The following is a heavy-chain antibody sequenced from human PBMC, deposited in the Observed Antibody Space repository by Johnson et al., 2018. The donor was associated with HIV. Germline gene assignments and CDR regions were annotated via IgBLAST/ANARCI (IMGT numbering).Heavy chain of an antibody. CDR1: GFTFSSYW. CDR2: IKQDGSEK. D-gene: IGHD1-7*01. CDR3: ASPLPTGTTSLDAFDI. V-gene: IGHV3-7*01. J-gene: IGHJ3*02. Sequence: MQLVESGGGLVQPGGSLILSCAASGFTFSSYWMSWVRQAPGKGLEWVANIKQDGSEKYYVDSVKGRFTISRDNAKNSLYLQMNSLRAEDTAVYYCASPLPTGTTSLDAFDIWGQGTMVTVSS.